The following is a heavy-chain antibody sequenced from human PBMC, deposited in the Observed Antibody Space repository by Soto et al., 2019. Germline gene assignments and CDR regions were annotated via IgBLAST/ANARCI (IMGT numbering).Heavy chain of an antibody. Sequence: SGGSLRLSCAASGFTFSRYSMNWVRQAPGKGLEWVSYISSSSTIYYADSVKGRFTISRDNAKNSLYLQMNSLRDEDTAVYYCGGDSSGYFYPDVFDIWGQGTMVTVSS. J-gene: IGHJ3*02. V-gene: IGHV3-48*02. D-gene: IGHD3-22*01. CDR2: ISSSSTI. CDR1: GFTFSRYS. CDR3: GGDSSGYFYPDVFDI.